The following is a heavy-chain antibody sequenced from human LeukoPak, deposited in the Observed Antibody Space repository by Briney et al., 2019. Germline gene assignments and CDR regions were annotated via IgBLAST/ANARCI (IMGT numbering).Heavy chain of an antibody. D-gene: IGHD1-1*01. CDR3: ARDKGYNPYGFDI. J-gene: IGHJ3*02. Sequence: GGSLRLSCAASGFAFTSYGMHWVRQAPGKGLEWVAVIWYDGSNKYYADSVKGRFTISRDNSKNTLYLQMNSLRVEDTAVYFCARDKGYNPYGFDIWGQGTMVTVSS. V-gene: IGHV3-33*01. CDR2: IWYDGSNK. CDR1: GFAFTSYG.